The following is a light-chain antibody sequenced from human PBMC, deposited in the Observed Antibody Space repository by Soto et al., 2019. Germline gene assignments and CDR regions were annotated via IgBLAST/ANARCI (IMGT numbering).Light chain of an antibody. CDR1: SSNIGAGYD. CDR3: QSYGSSLSGVV. Sequence: QSALTQPPSVSGAPGQRVTISCTGSSSNIGAGYDVHWYQQLPGTAPKLLIYGNSNRPSGVPDRFSGSKSGTSASLAITGLQAEDEADYYCQSYGSSLSGVVFGGGTERTV. CDR2: GNS. V-gene: IGLV1-40*01. J-gene: IGLJ2*01.